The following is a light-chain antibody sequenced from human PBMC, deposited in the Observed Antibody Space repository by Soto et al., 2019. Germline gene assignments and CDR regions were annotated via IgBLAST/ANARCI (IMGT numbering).Light chain of an antibody. J-gene: IGKJ1*01. Sequence: IEVTQSPSSLAASLGDRVTITCRASQTIGTYVNWYRQKSGAAPKLLIYDASSLQSGVPSRFSGSGSGTEFTLTISSLQPDDFATYYCQQYNSYSTFGQGTKVDIK. CDR2: DAS. CDR1: QTIGTY. V-gene: IGKV1-5*01. CDR3: QQYNSYST.